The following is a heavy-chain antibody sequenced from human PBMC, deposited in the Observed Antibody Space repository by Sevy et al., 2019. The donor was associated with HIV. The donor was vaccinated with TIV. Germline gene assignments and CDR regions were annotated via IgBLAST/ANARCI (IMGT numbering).Heavy chain of an antibody. V-gene: IGHV3-9*01. Sequence: GGSLRLSCAASGFTFDDYTMNWVRQAPGKGLEWVSGISWSSGNIAYADSVKGRFTISRDNAKNSLYLQMNSLRAEDTALYYCASGGWPRPFDYWGQGTLVTVSS. J-gene: IGHJ4*02. CDR2: ISWSSGNI. D-gene: IGHD6-19*01. CDR1: GFTFDDYT. CDR3: ASGGWPRPFDY.